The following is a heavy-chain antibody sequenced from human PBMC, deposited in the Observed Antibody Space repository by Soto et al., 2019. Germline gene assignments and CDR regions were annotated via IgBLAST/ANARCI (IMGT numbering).Heavy chain of an antibody. CDR1: GFTFGGYA. CDR2: ISYDGSNR. J-gene: IGHJ3*02. Sequence: QVQLVESGGGVVQPGRSLRLSCAASGFTFGGYAKHWVRQATDKELEWVAVISYDGSNRYYADSVKGRLTISRDNSKNTMYLQMNSLRTEDTAVYSCARESRYYSADGCSSQHAFAICGQGTMVTVSS. D-gene: IGHD2-15*01. CDR3: ARESRYYSADGCSSQHAFAI. V-gene: IGHV3-30-3*01.